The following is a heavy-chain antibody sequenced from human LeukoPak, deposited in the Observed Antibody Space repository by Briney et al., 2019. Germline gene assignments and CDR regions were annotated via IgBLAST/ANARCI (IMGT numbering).Heavy chain of an antibody. CDR1: GYTFTGYY. J-gene: IGHJ5*02. Sequence: ASVKVSCKASGYTFTGYYMHWVRQAPGQGLEWMGWINPNSGDTNYAQKFQGRVTMTRDTSISTAYMELSRLRSDDTAVYYCASGVRALYNWFDPWSQGTLVTVSS. V-gene: IGHV1-2*02. CDR2: INPNSGDT. D-gene: IGHD1-1*01. CDR3: ASGVRALYNWFDP.